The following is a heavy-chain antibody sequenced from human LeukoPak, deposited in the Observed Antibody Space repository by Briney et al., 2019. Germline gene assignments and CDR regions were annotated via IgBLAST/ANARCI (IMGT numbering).Heavy chain of an antibody. CDR2: IIIAGDT. Sequence: GGSLRLSCAASGFTLSGNDMHWVRQVTGKGLEWVSGIIIAGDTYYPDSVKGRFSISRENAKNSLYLQMNSLRAEDTAVYYCATGRHISGYYPTFFDYWGQGALVTVSS. CDR3: ATGRHISGYYPTFFDY. D-gene: IGHD3-3*01. J-gene: IGHJ4*02. V-gene: IGHV3-13*01. CDR1: GFTLSGND.